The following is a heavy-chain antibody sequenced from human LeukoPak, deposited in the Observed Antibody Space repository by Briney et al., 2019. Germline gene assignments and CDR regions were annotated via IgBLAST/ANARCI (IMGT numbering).Heavy chain of an antibody. D-gene: IGHD3-10*01. V-gene: IGHV4-59*01. CDR2: IYSGGRT. CDR3: ARGWYGSGSPLDY. J-gene: IGHJ4*02. CDR1: GSSISDYY. Sequence: SETLSLTCSISGSSISDYYWTWIRQPPGRGLDWIAYIYSGGRTNYNPSLKSRVTISVDTSKNQFSLRLTSVTAADTAVHYCARGWYGSGSPLDYWGRGTLVTVSS.